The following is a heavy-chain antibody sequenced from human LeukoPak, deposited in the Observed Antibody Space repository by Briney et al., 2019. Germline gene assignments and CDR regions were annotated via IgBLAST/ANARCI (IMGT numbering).Heavy chain of an antibody. CDR2: FTSMSRTI. J-gene: IGHJ4*02. CDR1: GFSFSSYA. D-gene: IGHD6-19*01. Sequence: GGSLRLSCAASGFSFSSYAMTWVRQAPGKGLEWVSSFTSMSRTIYYADSVKGRFTISRDNAKNSLYLQMNSLRAEDTAVYYCARGGTYSSGWYFDYWGQGTLVTVSS. V-gene: IGHV3-21*01. CDR3: ARGGTYSSGWYFDY.